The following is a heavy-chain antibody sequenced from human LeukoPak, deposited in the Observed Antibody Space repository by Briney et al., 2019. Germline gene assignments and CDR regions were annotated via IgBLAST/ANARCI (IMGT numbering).Heavy chain of an antibody. CDR2: ISAYNGNT. CDR1: GYTFTSYG. CDR3: ARDFYDTSGYYAFDY. D-gene: IGHD3-22*01. Sequence: ASVKVSCTASGYTFTSYGISWVPQAPGQGLEWMGWISAYNGNTNYTQTLQGRVTMTTDTSTSTAYMEVRSLRSDDTAVYYCARDFYDTSGYYAFDYWGQGTLVTVSS. V-gene: IGHV1-18*01. J-gene: IGHJ4*02.